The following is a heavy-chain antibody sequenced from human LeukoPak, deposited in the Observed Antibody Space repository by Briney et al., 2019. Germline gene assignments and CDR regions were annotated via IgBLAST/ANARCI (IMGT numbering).Heavy chain of an antibody. CDR3: ARGWASSWYYFDF. CDR1: GGSMRNYY. J-gene: IGHJ4*02. Sequence: SETLSLTCAVSGGSMRNYYWSWVRQPPGKGLEGIGYTYDSGSSSYNPSLRSRVSISMDTSKNQFSLNLSSVTAADTAVYYCARGWASSWYYFDFWGQGTLVTVSS. D-gene: IGHD2-2*01. V-gene: IGHV4-59*01. CDR2: TYDSGSS.